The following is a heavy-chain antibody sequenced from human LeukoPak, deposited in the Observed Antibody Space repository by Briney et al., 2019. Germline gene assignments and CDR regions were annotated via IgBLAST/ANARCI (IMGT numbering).Heavy chain of an antibody. D-gene: IGHD1-26*01. V-gene: IGHV3-30-3*01. Sequence: PGGSLRLSCAASGFTFSSYAMHWVRQAPGKGLEWVAVISYDGSNKYYADSVKGRFTISGDNSKNTLYLQMNSLRAEDTAVYYCARGPMQLRYFDYWGQGTLVTVSS. CDR1: GFTFSSYA. CDR3: ARGPMQLRYFDY. J-gene: IGHJ4*02. CDR2: ISYDGSNK.